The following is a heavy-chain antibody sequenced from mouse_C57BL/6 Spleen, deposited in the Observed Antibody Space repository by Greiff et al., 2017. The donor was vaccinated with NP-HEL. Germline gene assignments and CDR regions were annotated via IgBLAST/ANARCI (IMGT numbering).Heavy chain of an antibody. CDR2: INPNNGGT. D-gene: IGHD2-3*01. V-gene: IGHV1-26*01. Sequence: EVQLQQSGPELVKPGASVKISCKASGYTFTDYYMNWVKQSHGKSLEWIGDINPNNGGTSYNQKFKGKATLTGDKSSSTAYMELRSLTSEDSAVYYCARVYDGYYFDYGGQGTTLTVSS. CDR1: GYTFTDYY. CDR3: ARVYDGYYFDY. J-gene: IGHJ2*01.